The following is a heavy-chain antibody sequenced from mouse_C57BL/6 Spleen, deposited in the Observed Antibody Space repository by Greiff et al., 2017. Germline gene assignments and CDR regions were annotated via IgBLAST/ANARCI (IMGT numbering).Heavy chain of an antibody. J-gene: IGHJ1*03. CDR3: AMPGYSNRPYWYFEV. CDR2: ISSGSSTI. CDR1: GFTFSDYG. D-gene: IGHD2-5*01. Sequence: EVQLVESGGGLVKPGGSLKLSCAASGFTFSDYGMHWVRQAPEKGLEWVAYISSGSSTIYYAVTVKGRFPISRDNAKNTLFLQMTSLRCEATSMYYCAMPGYSNRPYWYFEVWGTGTTVTVSS. V-gene: IGHV5-17*01.